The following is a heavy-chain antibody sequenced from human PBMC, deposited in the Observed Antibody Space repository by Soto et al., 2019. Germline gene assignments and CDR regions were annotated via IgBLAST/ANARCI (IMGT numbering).Heavy chain of an antibody. Sequence: PGESLKISCKGSGYNFNSYWIGWVRQVPGKGLEWMGIIYPGDSDTRYSPSFQGQVTISADKSTSTAYLQWSSLKASDTATYYCARMMAASGTAFDYWGQGALVTVSS. V-gene: IGHV5-51*01. J-gene: IGHJ4*02. D-gene: IGHD6-13*01. CDR3: ARMMAASGTAFDY. CDR1: GYNFNSYW. CDR2: IYPGDSDT.